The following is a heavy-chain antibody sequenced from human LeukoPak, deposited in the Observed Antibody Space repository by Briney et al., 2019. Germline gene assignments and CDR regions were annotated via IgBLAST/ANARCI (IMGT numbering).Heavy chain of an antibody. D-gene: IGHD3-16*01. J-gene: IGHJ6*02. Sequence: SVTVSCKASGGTFSSYAISWVRQAPGQGLEWMGGIIPIFGTANYAQKFQGRVTITADESTSTAYMELSSLRSEDTAVYYCARVREGVARYGMDVWGQGTTVTVSS. CDR2: IIPIFGTA. CDR3: ARVREGVARYGMDV. V-gene: IGHV1-69*13. CDR1: GGTFSSYA.